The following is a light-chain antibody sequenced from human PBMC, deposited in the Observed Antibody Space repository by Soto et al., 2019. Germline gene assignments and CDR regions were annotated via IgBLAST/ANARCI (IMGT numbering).Light chain of an antibody. Sequence: EIVLTQSPGTLSLSPGERATLSCRASQSVSSSYLAWYQQKPGQAPRLLIYGASTRATGIPDWFSGSGSGTDFTLTVSSLQPEDFATYFCQQSYNTPPWTFGQGTKVDIK. V-gene: IGKV3-20*01. CDR3: QQSYNTPPWT. CDR2: GAS. J-gene: IGKJ1*01. CDR1: QSVSSSY.